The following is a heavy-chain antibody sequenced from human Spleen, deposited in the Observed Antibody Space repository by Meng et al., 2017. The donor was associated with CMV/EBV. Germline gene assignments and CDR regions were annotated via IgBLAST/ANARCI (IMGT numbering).Heavy chain of an antibody. Sequence: GSLRLSCAASGFTFSNYDMHWVRQAPGKGLEWVSVFDTAGDTYYAGSVKGRFTISRETARNSLYLQMNSLRAGDTAVYYCARERSGGHFDCWGQGTLVTVSS. CDR2: FDTAGDT. V-gene: IGHV3-13*01. CDR3: ARERSGGHFDC. J-gene: IGHJ4*02. D-gene: IGHD6-19*01. CDR1: GFTFSNYD.